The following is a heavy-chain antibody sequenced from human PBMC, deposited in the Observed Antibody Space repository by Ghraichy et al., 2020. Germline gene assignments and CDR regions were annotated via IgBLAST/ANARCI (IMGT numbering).Heavy chain of an antibody. J-gene: IGHJ4*02. CDR3: ARELGGMGDY. D-gene: IGHD7-27*01. V-gene: IGHV4-59*01. CDR2: IYYSGST. Sequence: SETLSLTCTVSGGSTSSYYWSWIRQPPGKGLEWIGYIYYSGSTNYNPSLKSRVTISVDTSKNQFSLKLSSVTAADTAVYYCARELGGMGDYWGQGTLVTVSS. CDR1: GGSTSSYY.